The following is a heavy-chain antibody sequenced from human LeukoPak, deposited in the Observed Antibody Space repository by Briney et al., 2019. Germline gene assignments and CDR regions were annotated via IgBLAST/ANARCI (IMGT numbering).Heavy chain of an antibody. CDR1: GXTFSSYA. Sequence: PGRSLRLSCAASGXTFSSYAMSWVRQAPGKGLEWVSGITGSGNSAYYADSVKGRFTISRDNSKNTLSLQMNSLRAEDTAVYYCAKDRVYASGSRDAFDIWGQGTMVTVSS. D-gene: IGHD3-10*01. J-gene: IGHJ3*02. V-gene: IGHV3-23*01. CDR3: AKDRVYASGSRDAFDI. CDR2: ITGSGNSA.